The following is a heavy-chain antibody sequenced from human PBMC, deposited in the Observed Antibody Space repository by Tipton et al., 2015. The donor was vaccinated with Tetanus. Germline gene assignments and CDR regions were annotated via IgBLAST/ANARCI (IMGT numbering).Heavy chain of an antibody. J-gene: IGHJ4*02. CDR1: GVSIRNGGYS. D-gene: IGHD3-10*01. V-gene: IGHV4-30-2*01. CDR3: ARGGTMVHGVILQDHFYY. CDR2: TYHTGGT. Sequence: TLSLTCAVSGVSIRNGGYSWNWIRQPAGKGLEWIGYTYHTGGTYYNPSLKSRVTISVDTPKNQFSLKLTSLTVADTAVYFCARGGTMVHGVILQDHFYYWGQGTLVTVSS.